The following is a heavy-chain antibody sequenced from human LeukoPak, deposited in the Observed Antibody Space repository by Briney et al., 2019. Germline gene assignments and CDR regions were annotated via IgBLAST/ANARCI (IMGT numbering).Heavy chain of an antibody. V-gene: IGHV1-69*13. D-gene: IGHD6-19*01. CDR3: ARASESGWREFDY. CDR1: GGTFSSYA. J-gene: IGHJ4*02. Sequence: SVKVSCKASGGTFSSYAISWVRQAPGQGLEWMGGIIPIFGTANYAQRFQGRVTITADESTSTAYMELSSLRSDDTAVYYCARASESGWREFDYWGQGTLVTVSS. CDR2: IIPIFGTA.